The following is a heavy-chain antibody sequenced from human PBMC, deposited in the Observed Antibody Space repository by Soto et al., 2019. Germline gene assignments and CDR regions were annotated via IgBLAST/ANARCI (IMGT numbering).Heavy chain of an antibody. CDR3: SRDRRDIVFPLDY. CDR1: GFTFSSYS. V-gene: IGHV3-48*01. CDR2: ISSSSSTI. D-gene: IGHD5-12*01. Sequence: EVQLVESGGVLVQPGGSLRLSCAASGFTFSSYSMNWVRQAPGKGREWVSYISSSSSTIYYADSVKGRFTISRDNAKNLVYLQMNSLRAEETAVYYCSRDRRDIVFPLDYWGQGTLVTVSS. J-gene: IGHJ4*02.